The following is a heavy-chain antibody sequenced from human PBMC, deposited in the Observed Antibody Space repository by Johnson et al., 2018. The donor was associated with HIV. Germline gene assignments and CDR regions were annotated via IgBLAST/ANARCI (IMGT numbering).Heavy chain of an antibody. J-gene: IGHJ3*02. D-gene: IGHD6-19*01. Sequence: VQLVESGGGLVQPGGSLRLSCAASGFTFSSYDMHWVRQGTGKGLEWVSAIGTAGDPYYADPVKGRFTISRDNSKNTLYLPMNRLRAEDTAVYYGARDVRLGWHQGRYAFGISGQWTMVTVSS. CDR1: GFTFSSYD. CDR2: IGTAGDP. V-gene: IGHV3-13*05. CDR3: ARDVRLGWHQGRYAFGI.